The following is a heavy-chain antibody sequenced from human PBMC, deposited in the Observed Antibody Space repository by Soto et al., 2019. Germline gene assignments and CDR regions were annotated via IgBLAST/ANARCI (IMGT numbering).Heavy chain of an antibody. J-gene: IGHJ6*02. D-gene: IGHD3-10*01. Sequence: ASVKVSCKASGGTFSSYAISWVRQAPGQGLEWMGGIIPIFGTANYAQKFQGRVTITADESTSTAYMELSSLRSEDTAVYYCASWQYGSGSYYPYYYGMDVWGQGTTVTVSS. CDR1: GGTFSSYA. CDR2: IIPIFGTA. CDR3: ASWQYGSGSYYPYYYGMDV. V-gene: IGHV1-69*13.